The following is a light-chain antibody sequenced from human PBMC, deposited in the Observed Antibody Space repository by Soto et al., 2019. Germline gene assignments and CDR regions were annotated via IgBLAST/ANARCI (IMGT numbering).Light chain of an antibody. CDR1: QTISSW. CDR3: QNYNSYSES. CDR2: KAS. V-gene: IGKV1-5*03. J-gene: IGKJ1*01. Sequence: DIQMTQSPSTLSGSVGDRVTITCRASQTISSWLAWYQQKPGKAPKLLIYKASTLKSGVPSRFSGSGSGTEFTLTNSSLQPDDFATYYCQNYNSYSESFGHGTKVELK.